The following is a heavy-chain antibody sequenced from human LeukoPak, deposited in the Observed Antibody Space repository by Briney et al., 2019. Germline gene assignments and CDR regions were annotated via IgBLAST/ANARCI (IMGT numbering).Heavy chain of an antibody. Sequence: ASVKVSCKASGGTFSGYAISWVRQAPGQGLEWMGGIIPIFGTANYAQKFQGRVTITADESTSTAYMELSSLRSEDTAVYYCARSVEDIVVVPAAALLSYYYYMDVWGKGTTVTVSS. CDR3: ARSVEDIVVVPAAALLSYYYYMDV. CDR1: GGTFSGYA. V-gene: IGHV1-69*13. J-gene: IGHJ6*03. CDR2: IIPIFGTA. D-gene: IGHD2-2*01.